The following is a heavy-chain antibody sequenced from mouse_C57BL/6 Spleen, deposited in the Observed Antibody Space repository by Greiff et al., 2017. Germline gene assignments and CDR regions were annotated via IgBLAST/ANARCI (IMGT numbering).Heavy chain of an antibody. CDR1: GYTFTSYW. CDR3: ARRYCGSSAWYFDV. J-gene: IGHJ1*03. Sequence: QVQLQQPGAELVRPGSSVKLSCKASGYTFTSYWMDWVKQRPGQGLEWIGNIYPSDSETHYNQKFKDKATLTVDKSSSTAYMQLSSLTSEDSAVYYCARRYCGSSAWYFDVWGTGTTVTVSS. CDR2: IYPSDSET. D-gene: IGHD1-1*01. V-gene: IGHV1-61*01.